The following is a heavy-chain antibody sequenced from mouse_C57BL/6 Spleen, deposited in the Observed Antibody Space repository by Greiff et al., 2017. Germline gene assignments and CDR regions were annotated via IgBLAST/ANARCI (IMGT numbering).Heavy chain of an antibody. Sequence: QVQLKESGPELVKPGASVKLSCKASGYTFTSYDINWVKQRPGQGLEWIGWIYPRDGSTKYNEKFKGKATLTVDPSSSTAYMELHSLTSEDSAVYFCARGDYSNYEGFAYWGQGTLVTVSA. J-gene: IGHJ3*01. CDR1: GYTFTSYD. V-gene: IGHV1-85*01. CDR2: IYPRDGST. D-gene: IGHD2-5*01. CDR3: ARGDYSNYEGFAY.